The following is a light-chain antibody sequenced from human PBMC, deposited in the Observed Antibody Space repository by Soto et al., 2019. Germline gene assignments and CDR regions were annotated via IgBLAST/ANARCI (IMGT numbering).Light chain of an antibody. CDR2: AAS. V-gene: IGKV1-9*01. Sequence: IHLTHSPSVLSTSVGDTVHITCRASQALSNYLAWHQQKPGQAPKLLISAASTLQSGVPSRFSGSGSGTHFTLTINSLQPENFATYYCQQTLTFPITFGQGTRLEIK. CDR1: QALSNY. J-gene: IGKJ5*01. CDR3: QQTLTFPIT.